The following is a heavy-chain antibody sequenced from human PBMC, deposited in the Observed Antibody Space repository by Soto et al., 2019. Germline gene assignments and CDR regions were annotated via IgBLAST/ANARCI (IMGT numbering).Heavy chain of an antibody. CDR2: ISSGSTTI. J-gene: IGHJ6*02. CDR3: ARVRRNDASDYYGMDV. V-gene: IGHV3-48*02. CDR1: GLSFSSST. D-gene: IGHD1-1*01. Sequence: GGSLRLSCAASGLSFSSSTMNWVRQAPGKGLEWVSYISSGSTTIYYAESVKGRFTISRDNGKNSLYLQMNSLRDEDTAVYYCARVRRNDASDYYGMDVWGQGTTVTVSS.